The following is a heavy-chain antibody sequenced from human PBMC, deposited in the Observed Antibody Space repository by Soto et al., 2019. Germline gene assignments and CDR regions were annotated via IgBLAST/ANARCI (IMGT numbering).Heavy chain of an antibody. J-gene: IGHJ6*02. Sequence: EVQLVESGGGLVQPGGSLRLSCAASGFTFSSYWMSWVRQAPGKGLEWVANIKQDGSEKYYVDSVKGRFTISRDNAKNSLYLQMNSLRAEDTAVYYCASGPYGSDRLGGYYGMDVWGQGTTVTVSS. V-gene: IGHV3-7*03. CDR2: IKQDGSEK. CDR3: ASGPYGSDRLGGYYGMDV. CDR1: GFTFSSYW. D-gene: IGHD3-10*01.